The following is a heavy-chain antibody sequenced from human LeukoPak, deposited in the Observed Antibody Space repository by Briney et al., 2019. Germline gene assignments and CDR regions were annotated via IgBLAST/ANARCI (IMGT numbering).Heavy chain of an antibody. J-gene: IGHJ4*02. CDR1: VYTFTSYY. CDR3: ARVRIRTSSSSFNY. CDR2: INPNSGGT. D-gene: IGHD6-6*01. V-gene: IGHV1-2*02. Sequence: GASVKVSCKASVYTFTSYYMHWVRQAPGQGLEWMGWINPNSGGTNYAQKFQGRVTMTRDTSISTNYMELSRLRSDDTAVYYCARVRIRTSSSSFNYWGQGTLVTVSS.